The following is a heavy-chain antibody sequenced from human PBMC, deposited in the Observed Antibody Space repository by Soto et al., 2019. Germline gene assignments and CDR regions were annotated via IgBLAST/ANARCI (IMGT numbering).Heavy chain of an antibody. CDR1: GDSFTSYW. J-gene: IGHJ6*02. CDR3: ARHGAAAGTYYYSYGMDV. D-gene: IGHD6-13*01. V-gene: IGHV5-51*01. Sequence: SQKVWCRGAGDSFTSYWIGRVRQMPGKGLEWMGIIYPGDSDTRYSPSFQGQVTISADKSISTAYLQWSSLKASDTAMYYCARHGAAAGTYYYSYGMDVWGQGTTVT. CDR2: IYPGDSDT.